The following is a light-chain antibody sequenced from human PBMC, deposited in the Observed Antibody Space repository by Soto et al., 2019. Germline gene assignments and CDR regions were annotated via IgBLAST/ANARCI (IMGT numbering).Light chain of an antibody. CDR1: QSVASTY. CDR2: DVS. J-gene: IGKJ3*01. V-gene: IGKV3-20*01. CDR3: QHYGKSPRFFT. Sequence: EIVLTQSPGTLSLSPGERATLSCRASQSVASTYLAWYQQRPGQAPMLLIYDVSTRATGIPDKFIGGGSGSDFSLTISRLEPEDSAMYYCQHYGKSPRFFTFGPGTKVDIK.